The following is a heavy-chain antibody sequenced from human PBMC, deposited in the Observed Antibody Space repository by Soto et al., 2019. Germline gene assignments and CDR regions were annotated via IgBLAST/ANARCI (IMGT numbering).Heavy chain of an antibody. CDR1: GFTFSSYE. D-gene: IGHD3-3*01. CDR3: ARERVYPSGYYDY. J-gene: IGHJ4*02. Sequence: EVQLVESGGGLVQPGGSLRLSCAASGFTFSSYEMNWVRQAPGKGLEWVSYISSSGSTIHYADSVKGRFTISRDNAKNSLYLQMNSLRAEDTAVYYCARERVYPSGYYDYWGQGTLVTVSS. CDR2: ISSSGSTI. V-gene: IGHV3-48*03.